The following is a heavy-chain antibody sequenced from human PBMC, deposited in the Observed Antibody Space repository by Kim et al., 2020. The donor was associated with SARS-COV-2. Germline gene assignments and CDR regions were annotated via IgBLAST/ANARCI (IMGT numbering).Heavy chain of an antibody. CDR1: GYTFTAYF. CDR2: LNPKSGDT. Sequence: ASVKVSCKASGYTFTAYFIHWVRQAPEQGLEWMGWLNPKSGDTTYAQKFEGRVTMTSDTSITTAYMEVSRLRYDDTAVYYCARSVASSPHDHWGQGTLVTVSS. D-gene: IGHD6-19*01. J-gene: IGHJ5*02. CDR3: ARSVASSPHDH. V-gene: IGHV1-2*02.